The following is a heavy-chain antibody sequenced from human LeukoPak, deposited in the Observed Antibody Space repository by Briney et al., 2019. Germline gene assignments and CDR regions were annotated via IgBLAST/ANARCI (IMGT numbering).Heavy chain of an antibody. V-gene: IGHV3-23*01. D-gene: IGHD3-10*01. CDR3: ARDMFGDLWFDY. Sequence: GGSLRLSCAASGFTFSSYAMSWVRQAPGKGLEWVSAISGSGGSTYYADSVKGRFTISRDNSKNTLYLQMNSLRAEDTAVYYCARDMFGDLWFDYWGRGTLVTVSS. CDR2: ISGSGGST. J-gene: IGHJ4*02. CDR1: GFTFSSYA.